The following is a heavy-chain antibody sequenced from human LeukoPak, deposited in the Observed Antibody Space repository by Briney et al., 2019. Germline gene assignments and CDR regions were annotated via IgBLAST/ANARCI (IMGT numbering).Heavy chain of an antibody. CDR2: ISGSGGST. V-gene: IGHV3-23*01. D-gene: IGHD3-10*01. CDR1: GFTFSSDA. CDR3: AREKGRGVISPYYDY. Sequence: GGSLRLSCAASGFTFSSDAMSWVRQTPGKGLEWVSAISGSGGSTYYADSVKGRFTISRDNSKNTLYLQMNSLRAEDTAVYYCAREKGRGVISPYYDYWGQGTLVTVSS. J-gene: IGHJ4*02.